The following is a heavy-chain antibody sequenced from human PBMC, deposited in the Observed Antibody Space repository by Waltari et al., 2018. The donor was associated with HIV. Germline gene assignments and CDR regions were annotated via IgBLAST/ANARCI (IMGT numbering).Heavy chain of an antibody. CDR1: GGTFSSYA. CDR3: ARDPRPGCSGGSCYSELNYYYGMDV. D-gene: IGHD2-15*01. V-gene: IGHV1-69*01. Sequence: QVQLVQSGAEVKKPGSSVKVSCKASGGTFSSYAISWVRQAPGQGLEWMGGIIPIFGTANYAQKFQGRFTITADESTSTAYMELSSLRSEDTAVYYCARDPRPGCSGGSCYSELNYYYGMDVWGQGTTVTVSS. J-gene: IGHJ6*02. CDR2: IIPIFGTA.